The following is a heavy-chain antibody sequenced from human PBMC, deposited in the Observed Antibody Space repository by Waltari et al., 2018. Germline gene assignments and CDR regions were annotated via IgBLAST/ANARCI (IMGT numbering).Heavy chain of an antibody. V-gene: IGHV4-34*01. CDR1: GESFSDHF. D-gene: IGHD4-17*01. CDR2: MNHRGSG. CDR3: ARAPSFHYGVFSVPLTLDY. Sequence: QVQLNQWGAGVLKPSETLSLTCAVYGESFSDHFWTWIRQPPGKGLEGIGQMNHRGSGTHNPSLKNRVTISVDTSMNQFSLMMTSLTAADTAVYYCARAPSFHYGVFSVPLTLDYWSQGTMVFVSS. J-gene: IGHJ3*01.